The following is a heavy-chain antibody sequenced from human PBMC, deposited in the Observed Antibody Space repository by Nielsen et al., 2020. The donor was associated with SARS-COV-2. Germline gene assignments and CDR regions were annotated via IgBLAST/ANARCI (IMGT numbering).Heavy chain of an antibody. D-gene: IGHD6-13*01. V-gene: IGHV3-43*01. J-gene: IGHJ4*02. CDR2: ISWDGGST. Sequence: GGSLRLSCAASGFTFSSYWMHWVRQAPGKGLEWVSLISWDGGSTYYADSVKGRFTISRDNSKNSLYLQMNSLRTEDTALYYCAKVSIAAAGDQEFDYWGQGTLVTVSS. CDR1: GFTFSSYW. CDR3: AKVSIAAAGDQEFDY.